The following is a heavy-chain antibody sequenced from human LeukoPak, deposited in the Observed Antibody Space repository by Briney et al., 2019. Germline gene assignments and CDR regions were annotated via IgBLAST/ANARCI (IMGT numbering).Heavy chain of an antibody. D-gene: IGHD3-10*01. Sequence: PSETLSLTCTVSGGSISSYYWSWIRLPAGKGLEWIGRIYTSGSTNYNPSLKSRVTMSVDTSKNQFSLKLSSVTAADTAVYYCARDLAYGSGMGYFDYWGQGTLVTVSS. CDR3: ARDLAYGSGMGYFDY. J-gene: IGHJ4*02. V-gene: IGHV4-4*07. CDR2: IYTSGST. CDR1: GGSISSYY.